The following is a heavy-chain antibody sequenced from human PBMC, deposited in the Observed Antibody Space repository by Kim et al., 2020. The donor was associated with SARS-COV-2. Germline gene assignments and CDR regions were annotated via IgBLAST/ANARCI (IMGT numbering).Heavy chain of an antibody. CDR1: GFTFSSYA. CDR2: ISDRGDYT. J-gene: IGHJ4*02. Sequence: GGSLRLSCAASGFTFSSYAVGWVRQAPGKGLEWVSVISDRGDYTNYADSVKGRFTISRDDSKNTLYLQMNSLRAEDTAVYHCAKGGRDLNFWGQGTTVTVSS. V-gene: IGHV3-23*01. CDR3: AKGGRDLNF. D-gene: IGHD2-15*01.